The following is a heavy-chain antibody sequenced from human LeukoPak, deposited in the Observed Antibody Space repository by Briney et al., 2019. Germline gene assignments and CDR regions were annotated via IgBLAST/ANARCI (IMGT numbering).Heavy chain of an antibody. J-gene: IGHJ4*02. CDR1: GYSFSNYW. Sequence: GESLQISCEGSGYSFSNYWIGGVRPLPGKGLEWMGIIYPGDYETRYSPSFQGLVTISVDKSISTAYLQWSSLKASDTAMYYCAIPPGYCGNDCSFDHWGQGTLVTVSS. D-gene: IGHD2-21*02. V-gene: IGHV5-51*01. CDR3: AIPPGYCGNDCSFDH. CDR2: IYPGDYET.